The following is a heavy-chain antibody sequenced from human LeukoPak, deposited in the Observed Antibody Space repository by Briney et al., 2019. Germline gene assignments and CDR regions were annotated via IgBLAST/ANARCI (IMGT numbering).Heavy chain of an antibody. V-gene: IGHV4-38-2*02. J-gene: IGHJ4*02. CDR3: ARSPVLRYFDWLLGSFDY. CDR2: IYHSGST. CDR1: GYSISSGYY. Sequence: PSETLSLTCTVSGYSISSGYYWGWIRQPPGKGLEWIGSIYHSGSTYYNPSLKSRVTISVDTSKNQFSLKLSSVTAADTAVYYCARSPVLRYFDWLLGSFDYWGQGTLVTVSS. D-gene: IGHD3-9*01.